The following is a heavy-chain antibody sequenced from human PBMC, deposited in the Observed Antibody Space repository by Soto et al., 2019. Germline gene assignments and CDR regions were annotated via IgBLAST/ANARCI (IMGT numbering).Heavy chain of an antibody. V-gene: IGHV3-74*01. Sequence: GGSLRLSCAASGFTFSNYAMSWVRQAPGKGLEWVSRINIDGSRTTYADSVKGRFTISRDNAKNMLHLQMNSLRAEDTAVYYCARALTYYYDIDYWGQGTLVTVSS. D-gene: IGHD3-22*01. CDR3: ARALTYYYDIDY. CDR1: GFTFSNYA. J-gene: IGHJ4*02. CDR2: INIDGSRT.